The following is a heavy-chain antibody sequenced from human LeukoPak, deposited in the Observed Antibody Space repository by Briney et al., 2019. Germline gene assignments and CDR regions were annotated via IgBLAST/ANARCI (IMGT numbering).Heavy chain of an antibody. V-gene: IGHV3-11*01. CDR3: AKEPQQLAYYFDY. D-gene: IGHD6-13*01. Sequence: GGSLRLSCAAPGFTFSDYYMSWIRQAPGKGLEWVSYISNSGSTIYYADSVKGRFTISRDNAKSSLYLQMSSLRAEDTAVYYCAKEPQQLAYYFDYWGQGTLVTVSS. CDR2: ISNSGSTI. CDR1: GFTFSDYY. J-gene: IGHJ4*02.